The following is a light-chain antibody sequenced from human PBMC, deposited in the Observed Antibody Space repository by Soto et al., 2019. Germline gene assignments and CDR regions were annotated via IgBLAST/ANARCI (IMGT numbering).Light chain of an antibody. CDR3: QQYGSSPPIT. Sequence: EIVLTQSPGTLSLSPGERATLSCRASQSVSNRYLAWYQQKSGQAPRLLISGASSRATGIPDRFSGSGSGTDFTLTISRLEPEDFAVYYCQQYGSSPPITFGQATRLEIK. CDR2: GAS. CDR1: QSVSNRY. J-gene: IGKJ5*01. V-gene: IGKV3-20*01.